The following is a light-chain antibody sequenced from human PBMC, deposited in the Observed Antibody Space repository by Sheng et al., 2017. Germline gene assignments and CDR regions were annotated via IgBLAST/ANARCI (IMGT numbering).Light chain of an antibody. CDR3: QSYDVILSAWV. CDR2: GHT. Sequence: QSVLTQPPSVSGVPGQRVTISCTGSSSNIGTGYDVHWYQQLPGTAPKLLIDGHTNRPSGVPDRFSGSKSGTSASLAITGLQAEDEADYYCQSYDVILSAWVFGGGTKLTVL. V-gene: IGLV1-40*01. CDR1: SSNIGTGYD. J-gene: IGLJ3*02.